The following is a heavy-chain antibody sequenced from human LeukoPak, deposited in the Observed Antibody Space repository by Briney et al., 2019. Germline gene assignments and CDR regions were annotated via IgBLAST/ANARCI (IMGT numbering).Heavy chain of an antibody. Sequence: PSETLSLTCTVSGGSINDDSWSWIRQPAGKGLEWIGRIYTSGSTNYNPSLKSRVTISVDTSKNQFSLKLSSVTAADTAVYYCASVIVYCSSTSCPEVDYWGQGTLVTVSS. D-gene: IGHD2-2*01. CDR2: IYTSGST. CDR1: GGSINDDS. CDR3: ASVIVYCSSTSCPEVDY. J-gene: IGHJ4*02. V-gene: IGHV4-4*07.